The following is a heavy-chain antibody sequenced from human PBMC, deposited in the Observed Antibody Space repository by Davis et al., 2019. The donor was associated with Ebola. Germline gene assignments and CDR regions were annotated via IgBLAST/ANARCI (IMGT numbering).Heavy chain of an antibody. V-gene: IGHV1-18*01. CDR3: ARGGYYYGPGMDV. CDR1: GYTFTNYG. Sequence: ASVKVSCKASGYTFTNYGVSWVRQAPGQGLEWMGWISGYNGNTNFAQNLQGRVTMTTDTSTSTTYMELRSLRSDDTAVYYCARGGYYYGPGMDVWGQGTTVTVSS. CDR2: ISGYNGNT. D-gene: IGHD3-10*01. J-gene: IGHJ6*02.